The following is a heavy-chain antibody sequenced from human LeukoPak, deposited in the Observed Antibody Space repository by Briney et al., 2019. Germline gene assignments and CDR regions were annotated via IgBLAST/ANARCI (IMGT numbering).Heavy chain of an antibody. J-gene: IGHJ4*02. CDR1: GFTFSSYA. Sequence: PGGSLRLSCAASGFTFSSYAMSWVRQAPGKGLEWVSGISYSGGTTYYADSVKGRFTISRDNSKNTLYLQMNSLRAEDTAVYYCAKAWEDYDGATPFDYWGQGTLVTVSS. CDR3: AKAWEDYDGATPFDY. CDR2: ISYSGGTT. V-gene: IGHV3-23*01. D-gene: IGHD4-17*01.